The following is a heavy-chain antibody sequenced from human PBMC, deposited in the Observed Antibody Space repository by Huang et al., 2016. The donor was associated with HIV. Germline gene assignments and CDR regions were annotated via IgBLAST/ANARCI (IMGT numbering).Heavy chain of an antibody. CDR3: AISGTYSGDFDI. Sequence: QVQLVQSGSELKEPGASVKVSCKASEYPFTPGVNWVRQATGQGLEWMGCINTNPGTPTYAQGITGRFGCSFDTSGDTAYLHITNLRADDTAVYYCAISGTYSGDFDIWGQGTLVSVS. D-gene: IGHD1-26*01. CDR2: INTNPGTP. CDR1: EYPFTPG. V-gene: IGHV7-4-1*02. J-gene: IGHJ3*02.